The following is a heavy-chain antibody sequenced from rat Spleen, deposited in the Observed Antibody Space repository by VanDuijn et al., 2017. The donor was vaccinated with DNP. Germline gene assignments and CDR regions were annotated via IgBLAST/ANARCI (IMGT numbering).Heavy chain of an antibody. CDR3: AREDYGYTYFDY. V-gene: IGHV2-6*01. D-gene: IGHD1-4*01. J-gene: IGHJ2*01. CDR1: GFSLSNYV. Sequence: QVQLRESGPGLVQPSQTLSLTCTVSGFSLSNYVVSWVRQPPGKGLEWIATMSSGGSTYYTSPLKSRLSINRDTSKNQIFLKMTSLQTEDIATYYCAREDYGYTYFDYWGQGVMVTVSS. CDR2: MSSGGST.